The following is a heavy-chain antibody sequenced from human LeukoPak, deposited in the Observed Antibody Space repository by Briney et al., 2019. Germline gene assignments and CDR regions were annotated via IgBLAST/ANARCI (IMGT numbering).Heavy chain of an antibody. V-gene: IGHV3-53*01. J-gene: IGHJ4*02. Sequence: PGGSLRLSCVASGFTVSNNYMSWLRQPPGKGLEWVSVIYSGGSTFYADSVKGRFTISRDDSKNMLYLEMNNLRVEDTAVYYCARDQGAAAGNWGQGTLVAVSS. CDR1: GFTVSNNY. CDR3: ARDQGAAAGN. D-gene: IGHD6-13*01. CDR2: IYSGGST.